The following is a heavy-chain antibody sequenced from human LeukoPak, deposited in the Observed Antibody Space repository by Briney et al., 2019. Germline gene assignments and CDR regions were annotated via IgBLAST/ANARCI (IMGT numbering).Heavy chain of an antibody. J-gene: IGHJ4*02. V-gene: IGHV1-2*02. Sequence: ASVTVSFTSSGYTFTGYYMHGVRQAPGQGSEWMGWINPNSGGTNYAQKFQGRVTMTRDTTISTAYMELSRLRSDDTAVYYCARATYSSSLSWWGQGTLVTVSS. CDR3: ARATYSSSLSW. CDR1: GYTFTGYY. CDR2: INPNSGGT. D-gene: IGHD6-13*01.